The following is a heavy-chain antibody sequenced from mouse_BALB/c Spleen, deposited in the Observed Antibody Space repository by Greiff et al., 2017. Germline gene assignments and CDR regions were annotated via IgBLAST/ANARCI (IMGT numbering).Heavy chain of an antibody. CDR3: NAYDYENFDY. J-gene: IGHJ2*01. CDR1: GFNIKDYY. D-gene: IGHD2-4*01. Sequence: LVESGAELVRSGASVKLSCTASGFNIKDYYMHWVKQRPEQGLEWIGWIDPENGDTEYAPKFQGKATMTADTSSNTAYLQLSSLTSEDTAVYYCNAYDYENFDYWGQGTTLTVSS. V-gene: IGHV14-4*02. CDR2: IDPENGDT.